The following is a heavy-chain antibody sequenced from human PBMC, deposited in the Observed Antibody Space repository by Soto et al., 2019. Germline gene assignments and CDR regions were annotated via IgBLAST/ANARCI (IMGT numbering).Heavy chain of an antibody. Sequence: QVQLVQSGAEVKKPGASVKVSCKASGYTFTSYGISWVRQAPGQGLEWVGWISANNGNTNYAQNLQGRVTMTTDTSTSTAYMELRSLRSDDTAVYYCARERAYCGGDCSGSTGDLFDYWGQGTLVTVSS. J-gene: IGHJ4*02. CDR1: GYTFTSYG. CDR3: ARERAYCGGDCSGSTGDLFDY. V-gene: IGHV1-18*04. D-gene: IGHD2-21*02. CDR2: ISANNGNT.